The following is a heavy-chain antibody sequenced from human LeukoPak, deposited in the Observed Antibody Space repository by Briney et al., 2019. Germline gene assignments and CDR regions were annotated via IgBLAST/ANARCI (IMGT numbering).Heavy chain of an antibody. CDR1: GYTFTGYY. V-gene: IGHV1-2*02. D-gene: IGHD2-2*01. CDR3: ARVPVPAPRRGLYFDY. Sequence: GASVKVSCKASGYTFTGYYMHWVRQAPGQGLEWMGWMNLNSGDTYYAQNFQGRFSITSDTSKSTTYMDLASLAPDDTAVYYCARVPVPAPRRGLYFDYWGQGTLVTVSS. J-gene: IGHJ4*02. CDR2: MNLNSGDT.